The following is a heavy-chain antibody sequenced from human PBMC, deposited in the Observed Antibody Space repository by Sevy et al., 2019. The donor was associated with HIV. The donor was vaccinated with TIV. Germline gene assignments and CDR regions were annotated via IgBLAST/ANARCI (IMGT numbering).Heavy chain of an antibody. CDR3: ARRGDNNWFDP. J-gene: IGHJ5*02. CDR2: ISYTGRT. CDR1: GVSISGGAYY. V-gene: IGHV4-39*01. D-gene: IGHD2-15*01. Sequence: SETLSLTCTVSGVSISGGAYYWGWIRQPPGKGLEWIGSISYTGRTYSNPSLKSRVTISVDTSKNQFSLKLTSVTAADTAVYYCARRGDNNWFDPWGQGTLVTVSS.